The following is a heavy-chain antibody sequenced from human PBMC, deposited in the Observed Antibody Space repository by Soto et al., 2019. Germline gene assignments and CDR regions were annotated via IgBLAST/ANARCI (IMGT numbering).Heavy chain of an antibody. CDR1: GFTSSNYV. V-gene: IGHV3-30*03. J-gene: IGHJ6*02. CDR3: ARGDTYYGMDV. Sequence: QGQLVESGGGVVQPGRSLRLSCEASGFTSSNYVMHWVRQAPGKGQDWVAAISYDGSNKHYADAVKGRFTISRDNSKNTLYLEMNSLRGEDTAVYSCARGDTYYGMDVWGQGTTVTVSS. CDR2: ISYDGSNK.